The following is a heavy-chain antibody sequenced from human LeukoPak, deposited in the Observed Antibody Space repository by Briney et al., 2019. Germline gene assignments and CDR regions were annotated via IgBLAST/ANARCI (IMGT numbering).Heavy chain of an antibody. CDR1: GFTFSSYE. CDR3: ARSRYSGYGGIDY. V-gene: IGHV3-48*03. Sequence: GGSLRLSCAASGFTFSSYEMNWVRQAPGKGLEWVSYISSSDSTIYYADSVKGRFTISRDNAKNSLYLQMNSLKAEDTAVYYCARSRYSGYGGIDYWGQGTLVTVSS. CDR2: ISSSDSTI. D-gene: IGHD5-12*01. J-gene: IGHJ4*02.